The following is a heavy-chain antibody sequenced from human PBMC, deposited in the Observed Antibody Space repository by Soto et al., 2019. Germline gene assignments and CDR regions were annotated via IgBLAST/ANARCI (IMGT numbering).Heavy chain of an antibody. Sequence: GESLKIACQGSGYAFSSYWIAWVRQMPGKGLELMVIIYPGDSDTRYSPSFQGQVTISVYKSITTAYLQWSSLKASDTAMYYCARGYFNATIVDPWLNXWGQGTLVTISX. CDR3: ARGYFNATIVDPWLNX. J-gene: IGHJ5*02. CDR1: GYAFSSYW. D-gene: IGHD3-9*01. CDR2: IYPGDSDT. V-gene: IGHV5-51*01.